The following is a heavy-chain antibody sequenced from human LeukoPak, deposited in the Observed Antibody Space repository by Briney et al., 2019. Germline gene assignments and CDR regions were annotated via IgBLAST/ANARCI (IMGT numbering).Heavy chain of an antibody. V-gene: IGHV3-30-3*01. CDR3: ARESNYCSSTSCADFDY. D-gene: IGHD2-2*01. J-gene: IGHJ4*02. Sequence: GGSLRLSCAASGFTYSSYAMHWVRQAPGKGLEGVAVISYDGSNKYYAESLKGRFTIARDNSKNALYLQMNSLRAEDTAVYYCARESNYCSSTSCADFDYWGQGTLVTVSS. CDR2: ISYDGSNK. CDR1: GFTYSSYA.